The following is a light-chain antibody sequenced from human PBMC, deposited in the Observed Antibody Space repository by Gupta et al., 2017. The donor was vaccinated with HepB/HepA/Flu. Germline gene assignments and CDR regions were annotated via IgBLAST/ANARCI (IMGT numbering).Light chain of an antibody. V-gene: IGLV2-14*03. CDR1: SNDIGNYYS. J-gene: IGLJ2*01. CDR2: NVS. CDR3: SCFSTANTHVI. Sequence: SALTQPASVSGSPGQSITVPCTGTSNDIGNYYSVSWYQQFPSKVPKLILYNVSHRPSGISSRFSGSKSGNTASLTISGLQAEDEADYYCSCFSTANTHVIFGGGTRLTIL.